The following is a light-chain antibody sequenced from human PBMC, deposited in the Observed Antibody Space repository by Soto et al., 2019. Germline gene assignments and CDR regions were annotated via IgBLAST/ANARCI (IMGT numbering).Light chain of an antibody. CDR3: QHYDTLPLT. CDR2: DAS. CDR1: QSIRSW. Sequence: DIQMTQSPSTLPASVGDRVTVTCRASQSIRSWLAWYQEKPGKAPKLLIYDASNLETGVPSRFSGSGSGTDFTLTISSLQPEDIATYYCQHYDTLPLTFGPGTKVDIK. V-gene: IGKV1-33*01. J-gene: IGKJ3*01.